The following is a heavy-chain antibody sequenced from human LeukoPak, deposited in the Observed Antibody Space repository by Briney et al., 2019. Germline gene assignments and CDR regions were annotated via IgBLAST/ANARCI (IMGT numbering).Heavy chain of an antibody. CDR1: GFTLSSYA. V-gene: IGHV3-23*01. Sequence: GGSLRLSCAASGFTLSSYAMSWVRQGPGKGLEWVSAISVSGNTYHADSVTGRFTISRDNAKNSLYLQMNSLRAEDTAMYYCARRATTERGHSYGLDFWGQGTLVTVSS. CDR3: ARRATTERGHSYGLDF. J-gene: IGHJ4*02. CDR2: ISVSGNT. D-gene: IGHD5-18*01.